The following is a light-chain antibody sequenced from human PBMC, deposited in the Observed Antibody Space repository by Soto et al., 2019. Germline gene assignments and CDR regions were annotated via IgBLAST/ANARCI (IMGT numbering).Light chain of an antibody. V-gene: IGLV2-18*02. J-gene: IGLJ1*01. CDR3: SSYTSSNTYV. Sequence: QSVLTQPPSVSGSPGHSVAISCTGTSSDVGSYNRVSWYQQPPGSAPKLMICDVSNRPSGVPDRFSGSKSGNAASLTISGLQAEDEADYYCSSYTSSNTYVFGTGTKVTVL. CDR2: DVS. CDR1: SSDVGSYNR.